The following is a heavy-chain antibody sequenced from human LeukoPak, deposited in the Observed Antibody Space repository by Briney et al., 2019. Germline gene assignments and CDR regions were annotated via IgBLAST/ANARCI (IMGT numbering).Heavy chain of an antibody. Sequence: ASVKVSCKASGYTFTSYGISWVRQAPGQGLEWMGWISAYNGNTNYAQKLQGRVTMTTDTSTSTAYMELRSLRSDDTAVYYCGRAPPLLWFGELLYGWFDPWGQGTLVTVSS. D-gene: IGHD3-10*01. V-gene: IGHV1-18*01. CDR1: GYTFTSYG. CDR3: GRAPPLLWFGELLYGWFDP. J-gene: IGHJ5*02. CDR2: ISAYNGNT.